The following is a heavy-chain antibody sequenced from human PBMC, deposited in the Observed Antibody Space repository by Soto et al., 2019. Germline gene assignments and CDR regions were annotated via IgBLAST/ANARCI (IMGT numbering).Heavy chain of an antibody. CDR3: ARGSAAGTKSPFDY. Sequence: SETLSLTCTVSGGSISSSSYYWGWIRQPPGKGLEWIGYIHYSGSTNYNPSLKSRVTISVDTSKNQLSLKLSSVTAADTAVYYCARGSAAGTKSPFDYWGQGTLVTVSS. CDR2: IHYSGST. CDR1: GGSISSSSYY. J-gene: IGHJ4*02. V-gene: IGHV4-61*05. D-gene: IGHD6-13*01.